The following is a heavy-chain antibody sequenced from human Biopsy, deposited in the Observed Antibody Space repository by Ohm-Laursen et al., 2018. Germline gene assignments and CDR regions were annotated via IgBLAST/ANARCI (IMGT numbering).Heavy chain of an antibody. CDR2: ISYNERT. D-gene: IGHD3-9*01. J-gene: IGHJ2*01. V-gene: IGHV4-31*03. CDR1: GASVKTSGYF. Sequence: SQTPSLTCRVSGASVKTSGYFWAWIRQRPGKGLEWIGYISYNERTHYNPSLTSRLAISFDTSNNRISLQLRSVSVADTAVYYCVREPKTGTAEAWYFDLWGRGSPVTVPS. CDR3: VREPKTGTAEAWYFDL.